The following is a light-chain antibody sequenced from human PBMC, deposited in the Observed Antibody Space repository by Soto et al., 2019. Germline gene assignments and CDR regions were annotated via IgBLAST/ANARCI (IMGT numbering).Light chain of an antibody. Sequence: DIQMTQSPSTLSASVGDRLTITCRASQSISSWLAWYQQKPGKAPKLLIYDASSLESGVPSRFSGSGSGTEFTLTISSLQPDDFATYYCQQYNSYSTFGQGTKVDIK. CDR2: DAS. CDR1: QSISSW. CDR3: QQYNSYST. J-gene: IGKJ1*01. V-gene: IGKV1-5*01.